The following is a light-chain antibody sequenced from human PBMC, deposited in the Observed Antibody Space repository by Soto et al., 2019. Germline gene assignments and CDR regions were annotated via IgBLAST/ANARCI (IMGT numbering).Light chain of an antibody. V-gene: IGKV1-5*03. J-gene: IGKJ1*01. CDR1: KSISSW. CDR2: KAS. Sequence: DIQMTHSPSTLSASVGDRVTITCRASKSISSWLAWYQQKPGKAPKVLIYKASSLESGVPSRFSGSGSVTEFTLTISILQPDDFATYYCQQYNTYPWTFGQGTQGEIK. CDR3: QQYNTYPWT.